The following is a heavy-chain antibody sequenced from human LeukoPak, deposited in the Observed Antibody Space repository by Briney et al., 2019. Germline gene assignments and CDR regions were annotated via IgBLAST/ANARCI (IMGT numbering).Heavy chain of an antibody. V-gene: IGHV4-59*01. D-gene: IGHD3-16*02. CDR1: GGSISSYY. CDR2: IYYIGIT. CDR3: ARGEVGYDYVWGSYRYTGPSWFDP. J-gene: IGHJ5*02. Sequence: PSETLSLTCTVSGGSISSYYWSWIRQPPGKGLEWIGYIYYIGITDYNPSLKSRVTISVDTSKNQFSLKLSSVTAADTAVYYCARGEVGYDYVWGSYRYTGPSWFDPWGQGTLFTVSS.